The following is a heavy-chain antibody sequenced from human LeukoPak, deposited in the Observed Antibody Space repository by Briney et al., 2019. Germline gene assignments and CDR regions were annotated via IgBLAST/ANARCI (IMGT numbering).Heavy chain of an antibody. CDR1: GFTFSSYW. CDR3: ARDYYNSSGYYYGEDYFQH. Sequence: GGSLRLSCAASGFTFSSYWMSWVRQAPGKGLEWVSNIKQDGSEKYYVDSVKGRFTISRDNSKNTLYLRMNSLRAEDTAVYYCARDYYNSSGYYYGEDYFQHWGQGTLVTVSS. V-gene: IGHV3-7*01. J-gene: IGHJ1*01. CDR2: IKQDGSEK. D-gene: IGHD3-22*01.